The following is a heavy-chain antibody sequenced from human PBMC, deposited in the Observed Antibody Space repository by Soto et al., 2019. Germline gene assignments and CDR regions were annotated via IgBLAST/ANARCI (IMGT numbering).Heavy chain of an antibody. V-gene: IGHV1-69*01. Sequence: QVQLVQSGAAVKKPGSSVKVSCKASGCTFSSYAISWVRQAPGQGLEWMGGIIPISGTANYAQKFQGRVTITADESTSTAYMELSSLRSEYTAVYYCARSQGSSTSLEIYYYYYYGMDFWGQGTTVTVSS. D-gene: IGHD2-2*01. J-gene: IGHJ6*02. CDR3: ARSQGSSTSLEIYYYYYYGMDF. CDR1: GCTFSSYA. CDR2: IIPISGTA.